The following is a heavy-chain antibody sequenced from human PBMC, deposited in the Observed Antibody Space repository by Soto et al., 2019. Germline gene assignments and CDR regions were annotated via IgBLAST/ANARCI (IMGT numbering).Heavy chain of an antibody. Sequence: EVQLVESGGGLVKPGESLRLSCAASGFTLSNVWMNWVRQAPGKGLEGVARITTKSQGGTTDYAAPVKGRFIISRDESKNMLYLQMNSLKTEDTGVYYCADIAVSHTGDYWGQGTLVTVSS. V-gene: IGHV3-15*01. J-gene: IGHJ4*02. D-gene: IGHD6-19*01. CDR2: ITTKSQGGTT. CDR3: ADIAVSHTGDY. CDR1: GFTLSNVW.